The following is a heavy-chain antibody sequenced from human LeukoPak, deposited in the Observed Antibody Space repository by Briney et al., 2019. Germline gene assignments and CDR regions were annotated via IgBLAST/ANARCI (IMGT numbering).Heavy chain of an antibody. V-gene: IGHV3-21*01. D-gene: IGHD2-15*01. Sequence: GGSLRLPCAASGFTFSSYSMNWVRQAPGKGLEWVSSISSSSSYIYYADSVKGRFTISRDNAKNSLYLQMNSQRAEDTAVYYCARRWSWTNYAFDIWGQGTMVTVSS. CDR3: ARRWSWTNYAFDI. J-gene: IGHJ3*02. CDR2: ISSSSSYI. CDR1: GFTFSSYS.